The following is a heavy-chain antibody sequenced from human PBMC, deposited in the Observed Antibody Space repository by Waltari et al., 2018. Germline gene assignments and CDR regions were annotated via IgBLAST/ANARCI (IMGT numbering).Heavy chain of an antibody. V-gene: IGHV1-24*01. CDR1: GYPLSDLS. Sequence: QVQLVQSGAEVKKPGASVKVSCKVSGYPLSDLSIHWVRQAPGKGLEWMGDYDPEDGETVSAQIFQGRLSMTEDTSRDTAYMELRSLRSEDTAVYYCATDHHRDSGYDIWGQGTLVTVSS. CDR3: ATDHHRDSGYDI. J-gene: IGHJ4*02. CDR2: YDPEDGET. D-gene: IGHD5-12*01.